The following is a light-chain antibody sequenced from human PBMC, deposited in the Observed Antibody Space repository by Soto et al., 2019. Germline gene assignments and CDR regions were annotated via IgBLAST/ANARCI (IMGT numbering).Light chain of an antibody. CDR2: GNS. CDR1: SSNIGAGYD. CDR3: QSYDSSLSAPVV. V-gene: IGLV1-40*01. Sequence: QSLLTQPPSVSGAPGQRVTISCTGSSSNIGAGYDVHWYQQLPGTAPKLLIYGNSNRPSGVRDRFSGSKSGTSASLAITGLQAEDEADYYCQSYDSSLSAPVVFGGGTKLTVL. J-gene: IGLJ2*01.